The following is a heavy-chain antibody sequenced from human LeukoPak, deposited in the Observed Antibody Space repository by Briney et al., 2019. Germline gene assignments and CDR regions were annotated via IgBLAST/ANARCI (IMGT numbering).Heavy chain of an antibody. D-gene: IGHD3-10*01. J-gene: IGHJ4*02. Sequence: GGSLRLSCTTSGFTFSDYALNWVRQAPGKGLEWVSVIYSGGSTYYADSVKGRFTISRDNSKNTLYLQMNSLRAEDTAVYYCARGRTMVRGVNDYWGQGTLVTVSP. CDR3: ARGRTMVRGVNDY. CDR2: IYSGGST. V-gene: IGHV3-53*01. CDR1: GFTFSDYA.